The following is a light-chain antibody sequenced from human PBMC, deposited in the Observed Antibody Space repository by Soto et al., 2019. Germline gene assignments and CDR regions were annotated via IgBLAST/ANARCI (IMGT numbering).Light chain of an antibody. CDR3: QCYSGSQT. Sequence: IVLTQSPGTLSLSPGEGATLSCRASQSVNSLYFAWYQQKPGQAPRLLIYGASSRATGIPDRFSGSGSGTDFTLTISRLEPEDFAVYYCQCYSGSQTFGGGTKVEIK. CDR2: GAS. J-gene: IGKJ4*01. V-gene: IGKV3-20*01. CDR1: QSVNSLY.